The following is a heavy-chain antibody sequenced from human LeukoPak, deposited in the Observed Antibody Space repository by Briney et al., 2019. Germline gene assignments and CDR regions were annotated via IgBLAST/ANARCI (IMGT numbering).Heavy chain of an antibody. CDR1: GYSISSGYY. V-gene: IGHV4-38-2*02. CDR3: ASGSLVGATAMDV. D-gene: IGHD1-26*01. J-gene: IGHJ6*04. Sequence: SETLSLTCTVSGYSISSGYYWGWIRQPPGKGLEWIGSIYHSGSTYYNPSLKSRVTISVDTSKNQFSLKLSSVTAADTAVYYCASGSLVGATAMDVWGKGTTVTVSS. CDR2: IYHSGST.